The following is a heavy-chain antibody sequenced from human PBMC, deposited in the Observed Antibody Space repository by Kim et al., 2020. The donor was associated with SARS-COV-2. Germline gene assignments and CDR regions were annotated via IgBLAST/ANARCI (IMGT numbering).Heavy chain of an antibody. J-gene: IGHJ3*02. CDR1: GYTFTSYA. D-gene: IGHD3-10*01. V-gene: IGHV7-4-1*02. CDR2: INTNTGNP. CDR3: ARDPMVRGEIDAFDI. Sequence: ASVKVSCKASGYTFTSYAMNWVRQAPGQGLEWMGWINTNTGNPTYAQGFTGRFVFSLDTSVSTAYLQISSLKAEDTAVYYCARDPMVRGEIDAFDIWGQGTMVTVSS.